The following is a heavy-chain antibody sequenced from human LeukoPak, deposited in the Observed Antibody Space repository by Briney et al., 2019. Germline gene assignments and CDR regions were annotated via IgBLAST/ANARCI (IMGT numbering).Heavy chain of an antibody. V-gene: IGHV3-23*01. Sequence: GGSLRLSCAASGFTFSSYAMSWVRQAPGKGLEWVSGISGSGDNTYYADSVKGRFTISRDNSKNTLYLQMNSLRADDTAVYYCAKGGLVHRFDPWGQGTLVTVSS. J-gene: IGHJ5*02. CDR2: ISGSGDNT. CDR1: GFTFSSYA. CDR3: AKGGLVHRFDP.